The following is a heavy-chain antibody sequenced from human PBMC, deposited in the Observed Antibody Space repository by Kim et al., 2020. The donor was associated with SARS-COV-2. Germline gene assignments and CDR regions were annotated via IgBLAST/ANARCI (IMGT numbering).Heavy chain of an antibody. CDR2: INPNSGGT. J-gene: IGHJ6*02. CDR1: GYTFTGYY. V-gene: IGHV1-2*06. CDR3: ARGRVVVAATRGIDYYYGMDV. D-gene: IGHD2-15*01. Sequence: ASVKVSCKASGYTFTGYYMHWVRQAPGQGLEWMGRINPNSGGTNYAQKFQGRVTMTRDTSISTAYMELSRLRSDDTAVYYCARGRVVVAATRGIDYYYGMDVWGQGTTVTVSS.